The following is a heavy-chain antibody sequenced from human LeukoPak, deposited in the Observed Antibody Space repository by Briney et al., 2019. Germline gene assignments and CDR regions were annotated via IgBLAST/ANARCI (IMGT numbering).Heavy chain of an antibody. D-gene: IGHD6-13*01. CDR2: ISYDGSNK. CDR1: GFTFSSYA. V-gene: IGHV3-30-3*01. Sequence: GRSLRLSCAASGFTFSSYAMHWVRQAPGKGLEWVAVISYDGSNKYYADSVKGRFTISRDNSKNTLYLQMNSLRAEGTAVYYCARDIQRYSSSWYRFGDYWGQGTLVTVSS. CDR3: ARDIQRYSSSWYRFGDY. J-gene: IGHJ4*02.